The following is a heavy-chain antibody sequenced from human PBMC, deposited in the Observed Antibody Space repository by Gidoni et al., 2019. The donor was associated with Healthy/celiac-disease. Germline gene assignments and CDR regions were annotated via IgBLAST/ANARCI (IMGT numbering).Heavy chain of an antibody. CDR3: ARVLRFLEWSPPYGMDV. J-gene: IGHJ6*02. D-gene: IGHD3-3*01. CDR1: GYTFTSYG. CDR2: ISAYNGNT. V-gene: IGHV1-18*04. Sequence: QVQLVQSGAEVKKPGASVKVSCKASGYTFTSYGISWVRQAPGQGLEWMGWISAYNGNTNYAQKLQGRVTMTTDTSTSTAYMELRSLRSDDTAVYYCARVLRFLEWSPPYGMDVWGQGTTVTVSS.